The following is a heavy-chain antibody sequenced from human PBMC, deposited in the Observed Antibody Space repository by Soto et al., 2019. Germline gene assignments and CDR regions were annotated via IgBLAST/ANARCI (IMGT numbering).Heavy chain of an antibody. J-gene: IGHJ6*03. CDR3: ARVPELDYYMDV. CDR2: ISSSSSYI. V-gene: IGHV3-21*01. Sequence: EVQLVESGGGLVKPGGSLRLSCAASGFTFSSYSMNWVRQAPGKGLEWVSSISSSSSYIYYADSVKGRFTISRDNAKNSLYLQVNSLRAEDTAVYYCARVPELDYYMDVWGKGTTVTVSS. CDR1: GFTFSSYS.